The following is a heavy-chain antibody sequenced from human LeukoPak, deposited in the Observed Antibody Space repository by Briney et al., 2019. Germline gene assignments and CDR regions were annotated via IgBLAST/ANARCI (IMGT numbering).Heavy chain of an antibody. CDR3: ARDRRVGYCSSTSCLNWFDP. V-gene: IGHV1-2*02. J-gene: IGHJ5*02. Sequence: ASVKVSCKASGYTFTGYYMHWVRQAPGQGLEWMGWINPNSGGTNYAQKFQGRVTMTRGTSISTAYMELSRLRSDDTAVYYCARDRRVGYCSSTSCLNWFDPWGQGTLVTVSS. CDR2: INPNSGGT. D-gene: IGHD2-2*01. CDR1: GYTFTGYY.